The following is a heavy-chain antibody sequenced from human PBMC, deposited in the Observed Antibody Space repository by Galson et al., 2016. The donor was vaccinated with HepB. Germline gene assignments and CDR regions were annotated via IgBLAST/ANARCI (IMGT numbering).Heavy chain of an antibody. CDR1: GFTFSGSA. V-gene: IGHV3-73*01. Sequence: SLRLSCAASGFTFSGSAMHWVRQASGKGLEWVGRIRSKANSYATAYAASVKGRFTISRDDSKNTAYLQMNSLKTEDTAVYYCTGRAAGDPFGYWGQGTLVTVSS. CDR3: TGRAAGDPFGY. D-gene: IGHD7-27*01. J-gene: IGHJ4*02. CDR2: IRSKANSYAT.